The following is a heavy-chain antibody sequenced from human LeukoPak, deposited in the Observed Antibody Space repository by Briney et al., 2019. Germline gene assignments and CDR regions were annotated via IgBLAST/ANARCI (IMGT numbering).Heavy chain of an antibody. J-gene: IGHJ4*02. Sequence: SETLSLTCTVSGGSISSYYWSWIRQPPGKGLEWIGYIYYSGSTNYNPSLKSRVTISVDTSKNQFSLKLSSVTAADTAVYYCARQKYSSGWYDGTDYWGQGTLVTVSS. D-gene: IGHD6-19*01. CDR3: ARQKYSSGWYDGTDY. CDR1: GGSISSYY. V-gene: IGHV4-59*08. CDR2: IYYSGST.